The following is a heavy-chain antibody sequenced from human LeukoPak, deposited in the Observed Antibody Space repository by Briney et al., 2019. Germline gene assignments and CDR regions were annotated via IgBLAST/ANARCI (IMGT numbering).Heavy chain of an antibody. CDR1: GGSISSGDYY. V-gene: IGHV4-31*03. Sequence: SETLSLTCTVSGGSISSGDYYWSWIRQHPGKGLEWIGYIYYSGSTYYNPSLKSRVTISVDTSKNQFSLKLSSVTAADTAVYYCARENTSVTGLPSYFDYWGQGTLVTVSS. D-gene: IGHD2-21*02. CDR3: ARENTSVTGLPSYFDY. CDR2: IYYSGST. J-gene: IGHJ4*02.